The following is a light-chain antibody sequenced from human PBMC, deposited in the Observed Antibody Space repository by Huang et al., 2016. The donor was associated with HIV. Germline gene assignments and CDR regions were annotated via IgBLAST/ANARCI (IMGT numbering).Light chain of an antibody. J-gene: IGKJ1*01. CDR2: AAS. V-gene: IGKV1-8*01. CDR1: QGISSY. CDR3: QQYYSYPRT. Sequence: AIRITQSPSSLSASTGDRVTITCRASQGISSYLAWYQQKPGKAPKILIYAASTLQSWVPSRVSGSGSGTDFTLTISCLQSEDFATYYCQQYYSYPRTFGQGTKVEIK.